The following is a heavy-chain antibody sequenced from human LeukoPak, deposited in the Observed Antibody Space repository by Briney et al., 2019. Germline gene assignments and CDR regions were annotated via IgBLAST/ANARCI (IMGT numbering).Heavy chain of an antibody. J-gene: IGHJ4*02. CDR3: ARASY. CDR1: GDSINSLDL. CDR2: MYLSGTT. Sequence: SETLSLTCTVSGDSINSLDLWSWVCQPPGKGLEWIGEMYLSGTTHSNPSLKSRVTISVDTSKNQFSLKLSSVTAADTAVYYCARASYWGQGTLVTVSS. V-gene: IGHV4-4*02.